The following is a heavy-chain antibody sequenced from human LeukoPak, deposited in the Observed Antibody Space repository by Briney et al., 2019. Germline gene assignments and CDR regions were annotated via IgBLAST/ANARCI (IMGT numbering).Heavy chain of an antibody. V-gene: IGHV3-23*01. Sequence: GGSLRLSCAASGFTFSSYAMSWVRQAPGKGLEWVSAISGSGGSTYYADSVKGRFTISRDNSKNTLHLQMNSLRAEDTAVYYCAKDLSGSYYFDYWSQGTLVTVSS. J-gene: IGHJ4*02. CDR2: ISGSGGST. CDR3: AKDLSGSYYFDY. CDR1: GFTFSSYA. D-gene: IGHD1-26*01.